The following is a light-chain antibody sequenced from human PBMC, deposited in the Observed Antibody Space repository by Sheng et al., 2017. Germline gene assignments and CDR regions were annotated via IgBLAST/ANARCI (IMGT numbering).Light chain of an antibody. J-gene: IGKJ1*01. CDR3: QQYSSSAWT. V-gene: IGKV3-20*01. Sequence: EIVLTQSPGTLSLSPGERATLSCRASQSVSSSYLAWHQQKPGQAPRLLIYGASSRATGIPDRFSGSGSGTDFTLTISRLEPEDFAVYYCQQYSSSAWTFGQGTKVEIK. CDR2: GAS. CDR1: QSVSSSY.